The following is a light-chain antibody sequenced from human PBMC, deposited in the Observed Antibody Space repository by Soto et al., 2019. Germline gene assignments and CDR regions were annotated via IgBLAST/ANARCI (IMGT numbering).Light chain of an antibody. J-gene: IGLJ1*01. CDR3: CSHAGDNTYV. CDR1: SSDVGGYNY. Sequence: QSVLTQPPSASGSPGQSVTSSCTGTSSDVGGYNYVSWYQQHPGKAPKLMIYEVTKRPSGVPDRFSGSKSGNTASLTVSGLQAEDEADYFCCSHAGDNTYVFGTGTKVTVL. CDR2: EVT. V-gene: IGLV2-8*01.